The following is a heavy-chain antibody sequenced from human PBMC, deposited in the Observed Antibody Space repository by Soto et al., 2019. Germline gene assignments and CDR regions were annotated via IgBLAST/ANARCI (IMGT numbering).Heavy chain of an antibody. CDR3: AKAGYCVSTSCYFPFDY. Sequence: EVQLLESGGGLVQPGGSLRLSCAASEFTFSTHAMTWVRQAPGKWLEWVSSISGSGGSTYYADSVKGRFTISRDNSKNTLYLQMNSLRAEDAAVYSCAKAGYCVSTSCYFPFDYWGQGTLVTVSS. CDR1: EFTFSTHA. D-gene: IGHD2-2*01. CDR2: ISGSGGST. J-gene: IGHJ4*02. V-gene: IGHV3-23*01.